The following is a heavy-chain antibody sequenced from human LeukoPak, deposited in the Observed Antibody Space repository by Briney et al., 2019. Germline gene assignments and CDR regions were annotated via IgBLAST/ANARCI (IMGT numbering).Heavy chain of an antibody. D-gene: IGHD2-8*01. Sequence: GGSLRLSCAASGFTFSRHWMHWVRQRPGKGLMWVSHLSPDGSATNYADSVKGRFTISRDNPKNTLYLQMNSLRAEDTAVYCRARNGVDSTYDIWGQGTMVTVSS. J-gene: IGHJ3*02. CDR2: LSPDGSAT. CDR3: ARNGVDSTYDI. V-gene: IGHV3-74*01. CDR1: GFTFSRHW.